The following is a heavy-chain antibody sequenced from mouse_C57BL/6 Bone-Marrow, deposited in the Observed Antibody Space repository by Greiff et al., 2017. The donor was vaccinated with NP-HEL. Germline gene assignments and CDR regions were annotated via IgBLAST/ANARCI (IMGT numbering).Heavy chain of an antibody. CDR1: GYTFTSYG. Sequence: QVQLQQSGAELARPGASVKLSCKASGYTFTSYGISWVKQRTGQGLEWIGEIYPRSGNTYYNEKFKGKATLTADKSSSTAYMELRSLTSEDSAVYFCARDGLYYDSLYYAMDYWGQGTSVTVSS. J-gene: IGHJ4*01. V-gene: IGHV1-81*01. D-gene: IGHD2-4*01. CDR3: ARDGLYYDSLYYAMDY. CDR2: IYPRSGNT.